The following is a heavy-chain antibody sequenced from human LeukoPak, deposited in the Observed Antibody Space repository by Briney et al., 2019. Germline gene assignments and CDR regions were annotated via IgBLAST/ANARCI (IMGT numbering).Heavy chain of an antibody. CDR2: IYYSGST. Sequence: SETLSLTCTVSGGSISSSSYYWGWIRQPPGKGLEWIGSIYYSGSTYCNPSLKSRVTISVDTSKNQFSLKLSSVTAADTAVYYCARDPTAGWDTTFDYWGQGTLVTVSS. D-gene: IGHD1-26*01. CDR1: GGSISSSSYY. V-gene: IGHV4-39*02. CDR3: ARDPTAGWDTTFDY. J-gene: IGHJ4*02.